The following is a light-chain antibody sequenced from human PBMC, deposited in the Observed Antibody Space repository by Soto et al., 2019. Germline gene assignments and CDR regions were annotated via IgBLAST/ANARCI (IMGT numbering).Light chain of an antibody. CDR3: QQSYSLPWT. V-gene: IGKV1-39*01. CDR1: QSIGTY. J-gene: IGKJ1*01. CDR2: AAS. Sequence: DLQLTQSPSSLSASVGDRFTITCRASQSIGTYLNWYQHKPGKAPNLLISAASNLQSGVPSRFSGSGSGTDFTLTVSNMHPEDFANYYCQQSYSLPWTFGQGTNVEIK.